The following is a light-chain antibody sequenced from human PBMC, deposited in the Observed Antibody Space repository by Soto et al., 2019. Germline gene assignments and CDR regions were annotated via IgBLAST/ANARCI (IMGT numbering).Light chain of an antibody. V-gene: IGKV1-5*03. CDR3: QQYNSYAWT. CDR2: KAS. Sequence: DIQMTQSPSTLSASVGDRVTITCRASQSISNWLAWYQQKPGKAPNLLIYKASSLESEVPSRFSGSGSGTEFTLTISSLQPDDFATYYCQQYNSYAWTFGQGTKLEIK. J-gene: IGKJ1*01. CDR1: QSISNW.